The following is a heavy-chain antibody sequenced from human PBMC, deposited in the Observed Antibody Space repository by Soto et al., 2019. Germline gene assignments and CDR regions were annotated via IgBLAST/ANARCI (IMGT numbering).Heavy chain of an antibody. CDR3: AHNVGLLWFGELSTFDY. V-gene: IGHV2-5*02. D-gene: IGHD3-10*01. Sequence: QITLKESGPTLVKPTQTLTLTCTFSGFSLSTSGVGVGWIRQPPGKALEWLALIYWDDDKRYSPSLKSRLTITKDTSKYQVVLTMTNMDPVDTATYYCAHNVGLLWFGELSTFDYWGQGTLVTVSS. CDR1: GFSLSTSGVG. J-gene: IGHJ4*02. CDR2: IYWDDDK.